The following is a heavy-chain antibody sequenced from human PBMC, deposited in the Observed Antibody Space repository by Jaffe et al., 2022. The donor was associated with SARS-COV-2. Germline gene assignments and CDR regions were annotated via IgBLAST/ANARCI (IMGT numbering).Heavy chain of an antibody. J-gene: IGHJ4*02. CDR3: ARDRSGSSSWSLLDY. Sequence: VQLVESGGGVVQPGRSLRLSCAASGFTFSNYGMHWVRQAPGKGLEWVAIIWYDGSNKYYADSVKGRFTISRDNSKNTLYLQMNSLGAEDTAVYYCARDRSGSSSWSLLDYWGQGTLVTVSS. V-gene: IGHV3-33*01. D-gene: IGHD6-13*01. CDR1: GFTFSNYG. CDR2: IWYDGSNK.